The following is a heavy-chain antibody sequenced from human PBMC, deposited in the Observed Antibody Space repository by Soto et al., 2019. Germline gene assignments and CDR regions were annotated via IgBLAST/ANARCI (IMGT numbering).Heavy chain of an antibody. D-gene: IGHD2-21*01. CDR2: MNPNSNNT. Sequence: QVQLVQSGAEVMTPGASVKVSYKASGYTFASYDMNWVRQAPGQGLEWMGWMNPNSNNTGYAQKFQGRLTMTRDIALSIAHMELSSLRNEDTAVYYCARSDGYHFNWLDSWGQGTLVTVSA. V-gene: IGHV1-8*01. CDR1: GYTFASYD. J-gene: IGHJ5*01. CDR3: ARSDGYHFNWLDS.